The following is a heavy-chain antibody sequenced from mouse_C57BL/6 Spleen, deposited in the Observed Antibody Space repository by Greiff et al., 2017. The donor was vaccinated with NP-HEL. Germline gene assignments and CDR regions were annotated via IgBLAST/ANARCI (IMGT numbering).Heavy chain of an antibody. Sequence: VEPGASVKISCKASGYTFTDYYMNWVKQSHGKSLEWIGDINPNNGGTSYNQKFKGKATLTVDKSSSTAYMELRSLTSEDSAVYYCARGDPYFDYWGQGTTLTVSS. CDR1: GYTFTDYY. J-gene: IGHJ2*01. CDR2: INPNNGGT. CDR3: ARGDPYFDY. V-gene: IGHV1-26*01.